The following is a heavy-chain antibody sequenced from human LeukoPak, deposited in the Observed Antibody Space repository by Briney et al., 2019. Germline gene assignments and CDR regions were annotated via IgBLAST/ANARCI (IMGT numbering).Heavy chain of an antibody. D-gene: IGHD3-3*01. CDR3: ARASPSGPPNPLRPRRSRYGMDV. CDR1: GGSFSGYY. V-gene: IGHV4-34*01. J-gene: IGHJ6*02. Sequence: PSETLSLTCAVYGGSFSGYYWTWIRQPPGEGLEWIGEINFSGSTNYNPSLKSRVIVSIDMSNNQFSLKLSSVTAADSAVYYCARASPSGPPNPLRPRRSRYGMDVWGQGTTVTVSS. CDR2: INFSGST.